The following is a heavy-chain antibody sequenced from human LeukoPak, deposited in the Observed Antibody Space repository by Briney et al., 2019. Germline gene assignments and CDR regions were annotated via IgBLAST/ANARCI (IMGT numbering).Heavy chain of an antibody. CDR1: GGSISSGGYY. Sequence: NPSETLSLTCTVSGGSISSGGYYWSWIRQPPGKGLEWIGYIYHSGSTYYNPSLKSRVTISVDRSKNQFSLKLSSVTAADTAVYYCASGGSGYYPRGYFDYWGQGTLVTVSS. D-gene: IGHD3-3*01. CDR2: IYHSGST. J-gene: IGHJ4*02. V-gene: IGHV4-30-2*01. CDR3: ASGGSGYYPRGYFDY.